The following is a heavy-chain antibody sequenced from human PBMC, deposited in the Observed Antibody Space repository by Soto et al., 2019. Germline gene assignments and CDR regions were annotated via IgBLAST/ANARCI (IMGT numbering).Heavy chain of an antibody. CDR1: AGSITNYY. CDR2: IYYSGST. J-gene: IGHJ5*02. Sequence: SETLSLTCTVSAGSITNYYWSWIRQPPGKGLEWIGYIYYSGSTTSNPSLKSRVTISVDTSKNQFSLNLSSVTAADTAVYYCARGRGSGGSSNNWFDPWGQGTLVTVSS. V-gene: IGHV4-59*08. D-gene: IGHD2-15*01. CDR3: ARGRGSGGSSNNWFDP.